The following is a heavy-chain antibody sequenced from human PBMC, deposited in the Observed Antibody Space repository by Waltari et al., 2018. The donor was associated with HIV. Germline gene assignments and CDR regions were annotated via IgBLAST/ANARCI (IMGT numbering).Heavy chain of an antibody. J-gene: IGHJ6*02. CDR1: GSTLTALS. CDR2: FDPAGGET. V-gene: IGHV1-24*01. D-gene: IGHD1-1*01. CDR3: CTRDGLKRHLPDYYFYGMDV. Sequence: QVQLMQPGAAVRKPGASVKVSGRVSGSTLTALSLPWRRQPPEKGRELMGCFDPAGGETVYAPKFQSRVFMTDGISAETAYMEVNSLRFEDTGIYFCCTRDGLKRHLPDYYFYGMDVWGQGTTITVSS.